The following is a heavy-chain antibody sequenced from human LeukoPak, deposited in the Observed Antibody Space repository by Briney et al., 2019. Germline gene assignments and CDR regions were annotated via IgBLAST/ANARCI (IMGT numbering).Heavy chain of an antibody. V-gene: IGHV4-34*01. Sequence: SETLSLTCAVYGGSFSGYYWSWIRQPPGKGLEWIGEINHRGSTNYNPSLKSRVTISVDTSKNQFSLKLSSVTAADTAVYYCARVMTTVATRGYFDLWGRGTLVTVSS. CDR3: ARVMTTVATRGYFDL. D-gene: IGHD4-23*01. CDR1: GGSFSGYY. J-gene: IGHJ2*01. CDR2: INHRGST.